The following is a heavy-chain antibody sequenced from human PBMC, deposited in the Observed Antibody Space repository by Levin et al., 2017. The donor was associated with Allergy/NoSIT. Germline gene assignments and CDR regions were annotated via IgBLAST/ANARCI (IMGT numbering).Heavy chain of an antibody. V-gene: IGHV1-18*01. J-gene: IGHJ4*02. CDR3: ARKKLGIGREEYFDY. CDR2: ISAYNGNT. D-gene: IGHD7-27*01. CDR1: GYTFTSYG. Sequence: GESLKISCKASGYTFTSYGISWVRQAPGQGLEWMGWISAYNGNTNYAQKLQGRVTMTTDTSTSTAYMELRSLRSDDTAVYYCARKKLGIGREEYFDYWGQGTLVTVSS.